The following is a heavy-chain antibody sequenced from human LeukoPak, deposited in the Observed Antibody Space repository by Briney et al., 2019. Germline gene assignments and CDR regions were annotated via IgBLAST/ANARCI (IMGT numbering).Heavy chain of an antibody. CDR2: FSPSAGST. J-gene: IGHJ4*02. V-gene: IGHV1-46*01. D-gene: IGHD4-23*01. CDR1: GYTFTSYN. CDR3: STTGGGRPFDY. Sequence: GASVKVSCKAAGYTFTSYNKHWVRHGPGQGLELMGIFSPSAGSTKYAQKFQGRVTMTRDTSTSTVYMELSSLRSEDTAVFYCSTTGGGRPFDYWGQGTLVTVSS.